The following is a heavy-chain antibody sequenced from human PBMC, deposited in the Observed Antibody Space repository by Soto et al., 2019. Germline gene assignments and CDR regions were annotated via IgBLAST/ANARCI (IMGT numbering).Heavy chain of an antibody. CDR1: GFTVSSHY. CDR3: ARDYYGGNSRYFDL. J-gene: IGHJ2*01. V-gene: IGHV3-66*01. D-gene: IGHD2-21*02. CDR2: IYSGGST. Sequence: EVQLVESGGGLVQPGGSLRLSCAASGFTVSSHYMSWVRQAPGKGLEWVSVIYSGGSTYYTDSVKGRFTISRDNSKNTLFVQRNSRRAEDTAVYYCARDYYGGNSRYFDLWGRGTLVTVSS.